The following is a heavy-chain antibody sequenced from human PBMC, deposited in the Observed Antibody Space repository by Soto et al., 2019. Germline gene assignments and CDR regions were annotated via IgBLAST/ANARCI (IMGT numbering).Heavy chain of an antibody. D-gene: IGHD6-13*01. J-gene: IGHJ4*02. CDR3: ARVRQQLVLVGYYFDY. CDR1: GGSISSGGYD. V-gene: IGHV4-31*03. CDR2: IYYSGST. Sequence: SETLSLTCTDSGGSISSGGYDWSWIRQHPGKGLEWIGYIYYSGSTYYNPSLKSRVTISVDTSKNQFSLKLSSVTAADTAVYYCARVRQQLVLVGYYFDYWGQGTLVTVSS.